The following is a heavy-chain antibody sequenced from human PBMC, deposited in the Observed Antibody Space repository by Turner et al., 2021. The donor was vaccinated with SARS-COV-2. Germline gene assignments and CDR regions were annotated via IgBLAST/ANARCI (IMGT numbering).Heavy chain of an antibody. CDR1: GFTFSNYA. J-gene: IGHJ6*02. Sequence: QVQLVESGGGVVQPGRSLRLSCAASGFTFSNYAMHWVRQAPGKGLEWLADISHEGSNKYYRDSVKGRFTISRDNSKNTLYLQMNSLRAEDTAVYYCARGGHYYYGLDVWGQGTTVTVSS. V-gene: IGHV3-30-3*01. CDR2: ISHEGSNK. D-gene: IGHD3-10*01. CDR3: ARGGHYYYGLDV.